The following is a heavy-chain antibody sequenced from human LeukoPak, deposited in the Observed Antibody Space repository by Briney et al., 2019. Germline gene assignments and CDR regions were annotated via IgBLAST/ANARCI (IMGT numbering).Heavy chain of an antibody. D-gene: IGHD3-10*01. CDR3: ARHTYYVFDI. Sequence: GGSLRLSCEASGFSFSSHWMTWVRQAPGKGLEWVANIKKQGSEKYYVDSVKGRFTISRDNAKNSLYLQMNNLRAEVTAMYYCARHTYYVFDIWGQGTMVTVSS. V-gene: IGHV3-7*01. CDR2: IKKQGSEK. CDR1: GFSFSSHW. J-gene: IGHJ3*02.